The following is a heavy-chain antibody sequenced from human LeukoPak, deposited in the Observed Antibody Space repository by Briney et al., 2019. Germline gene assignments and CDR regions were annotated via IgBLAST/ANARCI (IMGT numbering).Heavy chain of an antibody. V-gene: IGHV3-20*04. J-gene: IGHJ4*02. Sequence: LPGGSLRLSCAASGFTFDDYGMSWVRQAPGKGLEWVSGINWNGGSTGYAYSVKGRFTISKDNAKKSLYLQMNSLTADDPALYYCARDLVGFGGSSFFDYWAQGTLVTVPS. D-gene: IGHD1-26*01. CDR3: ARDLVGFGGSSFFDY. CDR1: GFTFDDYG. CDR2: INWNGGST.